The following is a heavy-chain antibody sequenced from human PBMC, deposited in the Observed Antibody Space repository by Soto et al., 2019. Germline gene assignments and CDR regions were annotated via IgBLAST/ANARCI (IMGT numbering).Heavy chain of an antibody. D-gene: IGHD6-19*01. CDR1: GGSISSYY. CDR3: ARAGKAVAGTSWFDP. J-gene: IGHJ5*02. V-gene: IGHV4-59*01. CDR2: IYYSGST. Sequence: PSETLSLTCTVSGGSISSYYWSWIRQPPGKGLEWIGYIYYSGSTNYNPSLKSRVTISVDTSKNQFSLKLSSVTAADTAVYYCARAGKAVAGTSWFDPWGQGTLVTVSS.